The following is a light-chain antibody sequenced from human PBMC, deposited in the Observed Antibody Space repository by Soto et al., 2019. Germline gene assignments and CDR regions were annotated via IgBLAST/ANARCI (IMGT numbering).Light chain of an antibody. CDR2: GAS. J-gene: IGKJ1*01. CDR1: QRLSRN. Sequence: EIVLTQSPATLSLSPGERATLSCRASQRLSRNLAWYQQKPGQAPRLLIYGASSRATGIPVRFSGSGSGTDFTLTLSRLEPEDFATYYCQQYNSYSTFGQVTRWIS. CDR3: QQYNSYST. V-gene: IGKV3-11*01.